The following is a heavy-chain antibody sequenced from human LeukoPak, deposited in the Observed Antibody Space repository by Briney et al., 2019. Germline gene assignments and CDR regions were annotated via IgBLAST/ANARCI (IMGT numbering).Heavy chain of an antibody. D-gene: IGHD2-15*01. V-gene: IGHV4-39*02. Sequence: PSETLSLTCTVSGGSISSSSYYWGWIRQPPGKGLEWIGSIYYSGSTYYNPSLKSRVTISVDTSKNQFSLKLSSVTAADTAVYYCAREPNGYCSGGSCYGGWFDPWGQGTLVTVSS. J-gene: IGHJ5*02. CDR1: GGSISSSSYY. CDR2: IYYSGST. CDR3: AREPNGYCSGGSCYGGWFDP.